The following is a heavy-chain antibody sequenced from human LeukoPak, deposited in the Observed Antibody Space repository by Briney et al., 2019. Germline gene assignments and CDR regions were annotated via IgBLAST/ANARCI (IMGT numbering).Heavy chain of an antibody. CDR2: INPSGGST. D-gene: IGHD3-10*01. J-gene: IGHJ5*02. CDR1: GYTFTNYY. V-gene: IGHV1-46*01. Sequence: ASVKVSCKASGYTFTNYYIHWVRQAPGQGLEWMGIINPSGGSTSYAQKFQGRVTMTRDTSTSTVYMDLSSLRSEDTAVYYCARDPHHTQLRGVDNWFDPWGQGTLVTVSS. CDR3: ARDPHHTQLRGVDNWFDP.